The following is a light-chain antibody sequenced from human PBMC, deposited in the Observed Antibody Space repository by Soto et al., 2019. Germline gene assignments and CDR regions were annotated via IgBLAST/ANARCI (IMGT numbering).Light chain of an antibody. V-gene: IGKV1-5*01. Sequence: DIQMTQSPSTLSTSVGDRVTITCRASQSISSWLAWYQQKPGKAPKLLIYDASSLESGVPSRFSGSGSGPEFTLTLSSLHHDDFATYYCQQYNSYPWTFGQGTRVELK. J-gene: IGKJ1*01. CDR2: DAS. CDR1: QSISSW. CDR3: QQYNSYPWT.